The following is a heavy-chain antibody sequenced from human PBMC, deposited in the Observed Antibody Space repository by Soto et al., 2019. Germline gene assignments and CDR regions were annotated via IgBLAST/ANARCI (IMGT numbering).Heavy chain of an antibody. V-gene: IGHV1-8*01. CDR2: MNPNSGNT. Sequence: QVQLVQSGAEVKKPGASVKVSCKASGYTFTSYDINWVRQATGQGLEWMGWMNPNSGNTGYAQKCQGRVTMTRNTSISTAYMELSSLRSEDTAVYYCARALVWGSYRYNWFDPWGQGTLVTVSS. D-gene: IGHD3-16*02. J-gene: IGHJ5*02. CDR3: ARALVWGSYRYNWFDP. CDR1: GYTFTSYD.